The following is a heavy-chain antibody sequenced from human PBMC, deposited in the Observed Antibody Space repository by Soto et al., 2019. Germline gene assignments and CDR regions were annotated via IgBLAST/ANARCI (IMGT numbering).Heavy chain of an antibody. CDR3: ASPTNYYGSAFAP. V-gene: IGHV4-34*01. CDR1: GYC. D-gene: IGHD3-10*01. CDR2: INHSGST. J-gene: IGHJ5*02. Sequence: GYCWSMILKTPGKGLEWIGEINHSGSTNYNPSLKSRVTISVDTSKNQFSLKLSSVTAADTAVYYCASPTNYYGSAFAPWGQGTLVTVSS.